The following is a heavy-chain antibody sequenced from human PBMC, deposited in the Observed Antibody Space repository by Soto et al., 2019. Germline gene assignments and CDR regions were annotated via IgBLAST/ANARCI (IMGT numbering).Heavy chain of an antibody. J-gene: IGHJ4*02. CDR3: ARGTRYSGYDYSYYFDY. CDR2: IYHSGST. V-gene: IGHV4-30-2*01. CDR1: GGSISSGGYS. D-gene: IGHD5-12*01. Sequence: SETLSLTCAVSGGSISSGGYSWSWIRQPPGKGLEWIGYIYHSGSTYYNPSLKSRVTISVDRSKNQFSLKLSSVTAADTAVYYCARGTRYSGYDYSYYFDYWGQGTLVTVSS.